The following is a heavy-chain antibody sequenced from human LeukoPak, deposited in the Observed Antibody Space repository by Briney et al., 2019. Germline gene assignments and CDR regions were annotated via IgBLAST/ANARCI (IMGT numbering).Heavy chain of an antibody. Sequence: ASVKVSCKTSGYTFGTSGICWVRQAPGQGLEWMGWIRPDFRMTYYAQKVQGRVAMTADTSTRTAYLELRSLRSDDTAVYYCARDGPHWYFQDWGQGTLVTVSS. CDR1: GYTFGTSG. CDR3: ARDGPHWYFQD. V-gene: IGHV1-18*01. J-gene: IGHJ1*01. D-gene: IGHD1-1*01. CDR2: IRPDFRMT.